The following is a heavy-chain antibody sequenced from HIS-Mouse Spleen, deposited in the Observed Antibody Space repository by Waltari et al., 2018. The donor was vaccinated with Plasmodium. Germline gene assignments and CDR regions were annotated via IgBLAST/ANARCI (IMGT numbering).Heavy chain of an antibody. J-gene: IGHJ4*02. Sequence: QVQLVESGGGVVQPGRSLRLSCAASGFTFSSYGMHWVRQAPGKGMERVSVITHDGSNKDYADSVKGRFTISRDNSKNALYRQMNSLRAEDTAVYYCAKDRGSSSWYVDYWGQGTLVTVSS. D-gene: IGHD6-13*01. CDR3: AKDRGSSSWYVDY. V-gene: IGHV3-30*18. CDR2: ITHDGSNK. CDR1: GFTFSSYG.